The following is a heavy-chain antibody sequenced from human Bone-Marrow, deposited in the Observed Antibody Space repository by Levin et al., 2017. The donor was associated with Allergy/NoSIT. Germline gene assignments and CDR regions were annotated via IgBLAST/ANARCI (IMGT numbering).Heavy chain of an antibody. Sequence: SGPTPVKPTQTLTLTCTFSGFSLSTSGVSVGWIRPPPGKALEWLALIYWDDDVRYRASLKRRLVILKDPSKNQVVLTLTNVDPADTATYFCARGKSQLLDAFDIWGQGTMVTVSS. CDR1: GFSLSTSGVS. D-gene: IGHD1-1*01. V-gene: IGHV2-5*02. J-gene: IGHJ3*02. CDR2: IYWDDDV. CDR3: ARGKSQLLDAFDI.